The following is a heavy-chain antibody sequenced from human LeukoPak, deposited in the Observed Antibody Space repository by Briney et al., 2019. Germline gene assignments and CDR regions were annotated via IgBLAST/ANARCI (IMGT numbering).Heavy chain of an antibody. CDR1: GFTFSSYW. D-gene: IGHD6-13*01. CDR3: ARDSSPQQQLVTASSLDY. Sequence: GGSLRHSCAASGFTFSSYWMSWVRQAPGKGLEWVANIKQDGSEKYYVDSVKGRFTISRDNAKNSLYLQMNSLRAEDTAVYYCARDSSPQQQLVTASSLDYWGQGTLVTVSS. J-gene: IGHJ4*02. CDR2: IKQDGSEK. V-gene: IGHV3-7*01.